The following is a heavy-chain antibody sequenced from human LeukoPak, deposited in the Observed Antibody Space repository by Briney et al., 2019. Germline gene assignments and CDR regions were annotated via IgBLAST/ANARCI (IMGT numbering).Heavy chain of an antibody. D-gene: IGHD3-10*01. V-gene: IGHV4-30-2*01. Sequence: SETLSLTCAVSGGSIGSGGYSWSWIRQPPGKGLEWIGYIYHSGSTYYNPPLKSRVTISVDRSKNQFSLKLSSVTAADTAVYYCARDSYLYGSGSYLGAFDIWGQGTMVTVSS. CDR2: IYHSGST. CDR3: ARDSYLYGSGSYLGAFDI. J-gene: IGHJ3*02. CDR1: GGSIGSGGYS.